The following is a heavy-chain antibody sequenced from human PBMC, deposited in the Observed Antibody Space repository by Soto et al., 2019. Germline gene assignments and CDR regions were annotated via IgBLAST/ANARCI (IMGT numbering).Heavy chain of an antibody. CDR2: IYHSGST. CDR1: SGCISSSNW. D-gene: IGHD2-15*01. J-gene: IGHJ4*02. CDR3: ARVDVVFVAAIASGGDLVRYFDY. V-gene: IGHV4-4*02. Sequence: SETLSLTCAVSSGCISSSNWWSWVRQTQGKGLEWIGEIYHSGSTNYNPSLKSRVTISVDKSKNQFSLKLSSVTAADTAVYYCARVDVVFVAAIASGGDLVRYFDYWGQGTLVTVSS.